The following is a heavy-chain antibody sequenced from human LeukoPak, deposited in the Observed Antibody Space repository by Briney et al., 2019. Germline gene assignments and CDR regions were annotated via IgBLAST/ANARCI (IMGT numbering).Heavy chain of an antibody. Sequence: GGSLRLSCAASGFTFSSYEMNWVRQAPGQGLEWVSAISASGVITFYADSVKGRFTISRDNSKNTLFLQMISLRPEDSATYFCVRGGSSWTFDYWGQGTLVTVSS. CDR1: GFTFSSYE. V-gene: IGHV3-23*01. D-gene: IGHD6-13*01. J-gene: IGHJ4*02. CDR2: ISASGVIT. CDR3: VRGGSSWTFDY.